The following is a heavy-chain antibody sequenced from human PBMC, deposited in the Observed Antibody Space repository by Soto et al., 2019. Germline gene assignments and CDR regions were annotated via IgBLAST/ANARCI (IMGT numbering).Heavy chain of an antibody. CDR2: ISYDGSNK. CDR1: GFTFSSYG. J-gene: IGHJ6*02. V-gene: IGHV3-30*18. Sequence: QVQLVESGGGVVQPGRSLRLSCAASGFTFSSYGMHWVRQAPGKGLEWVAVISYDGSNKYYADSVKGRFTISRDNSKHTLYLQRNSLRAEDTAVYYCAKDGLVGGYGMDVWGQGTTVTVSS. CDR3: AKDGLVGGYGMDV. D-gene: IGHD1-26*01.